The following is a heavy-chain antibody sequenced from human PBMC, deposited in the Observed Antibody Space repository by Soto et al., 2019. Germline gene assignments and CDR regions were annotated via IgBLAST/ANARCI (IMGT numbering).Heavy chain of an antibody. CDR1: GFTFSSYA. CDR3: AKAPVVVNTLXDY. D-gene: IGHD3-22*01. CDR2: ISGSGGST. Sequence: SGGSLRLSCAASGFTFSSYAMSWVRQAPGKGLEWVSAISGSGGSTYYADSVKGRFTISRDNSKNTLYLQMNSLRAEDTAVYYCAKAPVVVNTLXDYWGQGTLVTVPQ. V-gene: IGHV3-23*01. J-gene: IGHJ4*02.